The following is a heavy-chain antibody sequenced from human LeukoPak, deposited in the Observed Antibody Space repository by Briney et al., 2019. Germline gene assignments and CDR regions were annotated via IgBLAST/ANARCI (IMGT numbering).Heavy chain of an antibody. D-gene: IGHD3-3*01. V-gene: IGHV1-2*02. CDR3: ARDIKGYYDFWSGYTTEPYYFDY. CDR1: GYTFTGYY. J-gene: IGHJ4*02. CDR2: INPNSGGT. Sequence: GASVKVSCKASGYTFTGYYMHWVRQAPGQGLEWMGWINPNSGGTNYAQKFQGRVTMTRDTSISTAYMELSRLRSDDTAVYYCARDIKGYYDFWSGYTTEPYYFDYWGEGTLVTVSS.